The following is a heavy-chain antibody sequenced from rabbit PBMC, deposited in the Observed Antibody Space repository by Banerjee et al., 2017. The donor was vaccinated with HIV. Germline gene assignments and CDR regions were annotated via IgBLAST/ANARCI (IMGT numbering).Heavy chain of an antibody. J-gene: IGHJ4*01. CDR2: IYTDGSSGST. D-gene: IGHD6-1*01. Sequence: QEQLVESGGGLVKPGASLTLTCKASGIDFSSSYYMCWVRQAPGKGLEWIACIYTDGSSGSTYYANWVNGRFTISVTSSTTVTLQMTSLTAADTATYFCARGLYCTYGDAAYFNLWGQGTLVTVS. CDR1: GIDFSSSYY. CDR3: ARGLYCTYGDAAYFNL. V-gene: IGHV1S45*01.